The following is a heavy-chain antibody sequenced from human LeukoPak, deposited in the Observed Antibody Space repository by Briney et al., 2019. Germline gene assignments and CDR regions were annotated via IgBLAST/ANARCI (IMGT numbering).Heavy chain of an antibody. CDR1: GGSFSGYY. CDR2: INYSECT. Sequence: KPSETLSLTCAVYGGSFSGYYWSWIRHPPGKGLEGIGEINYSECTNYNPSLKRRVTISVDTSKNQFSLKLSSVTAADTAVYYCASLDYGDYDYWGQGTLVTVSS. J-gene: IGHJ4*02. V-gene: IGHV4-34*01. D-gene: IGHD4-17*01. CDR3: ASLDYGDYDY.